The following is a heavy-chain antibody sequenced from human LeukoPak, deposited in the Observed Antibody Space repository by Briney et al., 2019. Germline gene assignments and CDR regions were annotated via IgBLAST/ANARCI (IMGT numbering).Heavy chain of an antibody. V-gene: IGHV1-69*04. CDR1: GGTFSSYA. CDR2: IIPILGIA. D-gene: IGHD6-13*01. CDR3: ARARVAAAPYNWFDP. Sequence: GASVKVSCKASGGTFSSYAISWVRQAPGQGLEWMGRIIPILGIANYAQKFQGRVTITADKSTSTAYMELSSLRSEDTAVYYCARARVAAAPYNWFDPWGQGTLVTVSS. J-gene: IGHJ5*02.